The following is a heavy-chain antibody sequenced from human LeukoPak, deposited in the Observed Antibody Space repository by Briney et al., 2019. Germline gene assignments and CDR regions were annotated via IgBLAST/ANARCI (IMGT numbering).Heavy chain of an antibody. D-gene: IGHD3-22*01. CDR3: ARVSNYYDSSGYYVKAFDI. V-gene: IGHV4-59*01. J-gene: IGHJ3*02. CDR1: GGSISSYY. CDR2: IYYSGST. Sequence: SETLSLTCTVSGGSISSYYWSWIRQPPGKGLEWIGYIYYSGSTNYNPSLKSRVTISVDTSKNQFSLKLSSVTAADTAVYYCARVSNYYDSSGYYVKAFDIWGQGTMVTVSS.